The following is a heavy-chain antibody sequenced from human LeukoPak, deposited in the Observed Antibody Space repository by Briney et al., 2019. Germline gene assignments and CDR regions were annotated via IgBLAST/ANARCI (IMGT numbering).Heavy chain of an antibody. V-gene: IGHV3-21*01. CDR3: ARVIAAAVFAFDI. CDR2: ISSSSSYI. Sequence: GGSLRLSCAASGFTFSSYSMNWVRQAPGKGLEWVSSISSSSSYIYYADSVKGRFTISRDNAKNSLYLQMNSLRAEDTAVYYCARVIAAAVFAFDIWGQGTMVTVSS. D-gene: IGHD6-13*01. CDR1: GFTFSSYS. J-gene: IGHJ3*02.